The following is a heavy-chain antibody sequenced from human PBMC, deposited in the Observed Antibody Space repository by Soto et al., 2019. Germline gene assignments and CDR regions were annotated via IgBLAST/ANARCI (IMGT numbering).Heavy chain of an antibody. Sequence: EVQLLEYGGGLVQPGGSLRLSCVASRFSFSSYEMSWVRQAAGKGLEWVSRVSLTGDRTNYAGSVKGRFTVSRDNFKNTLYLEMDSLRPEDTAIYYCARGAIVAVPAALSSYHDYTNYRFDSWGQGTLVTVSS. CDR2: VSLTGDRT. CDR1: RFSFSSYE. J-gene: IGHJ4*02. V-gene: IGHV3-23*01. D-gene: IGHD2-15*01. CDR3: ARGAIVAVPAALSSYHDYTNYRFDS.